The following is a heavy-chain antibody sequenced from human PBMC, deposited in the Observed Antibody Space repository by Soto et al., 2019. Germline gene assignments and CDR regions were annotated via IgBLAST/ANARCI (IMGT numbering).Heavy chain of an antibody. J-gene: IGHJ4*02. V-gene: IGHV1-3*01. Sequence: QVQHVQSGAEVKKPGASVKVSCKASGYTFTTYTIHWVRQAPGHGLEWMGWIDAGNGNTEYSQKFQGRVTFTRDTSASTAYMDLSSLRSEDTSVFYCARVGYSGYDNWGQGTLVTVSS. D-gene: IGHD5-12*01. CDR3: ARVGYSGYDN. CDR2: IDAGNGNT. CDR1: GYTFTTYT.